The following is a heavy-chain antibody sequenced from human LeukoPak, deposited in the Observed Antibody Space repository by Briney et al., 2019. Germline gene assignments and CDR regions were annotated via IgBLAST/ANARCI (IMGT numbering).Heavy chain of an antibody. CDR1: GYTFTSYD. Sequence: ASVKVSCKAPGYTFTSYDINWVRQATGQGLEWMGWMNPNSGNTGYAQKFQDRVTMTRDTSINTVYMELNSLTSEDTAVYYCARDLFGSRSSGFDPWGQGTLVSVSS. CDR3: ARDLFGSRSSGFDP. D-gene: IGHD3-10*01. CDR2: MNPNSGNT. J-gene: IGHJ5*02. V-gene: IGHV1-8*01.